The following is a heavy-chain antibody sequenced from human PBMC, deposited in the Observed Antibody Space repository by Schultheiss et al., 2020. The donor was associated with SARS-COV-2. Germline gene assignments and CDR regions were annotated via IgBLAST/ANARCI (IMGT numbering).Heavy chain of an antibody. CDR3: ARGPVGSGSYYLTSFDY. D-gene: IGHD1-26*01. CDR1: GFTFTSSA. Sequence: ASVKVSCKASGFTFTSSAVQWVRQATGQGLEWMGWMNPNSGGTNYAQKFQGRVTMTRDTSISTAYMELSRLRSDDTAVYYCARGPVGSGSYYLTSFDYWGQGTLVTVSS. J-gene: IGHJ4*02. V-gene: IGHV1-2*02. CDR2: MNPNSGGT.